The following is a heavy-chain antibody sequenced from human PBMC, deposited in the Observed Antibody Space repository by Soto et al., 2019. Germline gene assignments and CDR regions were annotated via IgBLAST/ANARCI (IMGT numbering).Heavy chain of an antibody. CDR3: LKDRDSNSWPSRDV. D-gene: IGHD3-22*01. V-gene: IGHV1-18*01. J-gene: IGHJ6*02. CDR2: ISPKSGNI. Sequence: QVHLVQSGAEVKKPGASVNVSCKTSGYTFTSNGISWVRQAPGQGLEWLGWISPKSGNIKYAQKFQGRVIRTTDTSTSTAYMELRSRRSDDTAVYYCLKDRDSNSWPSRDVWGPGTTVTVSS. CDR1: GYTFTSNG.